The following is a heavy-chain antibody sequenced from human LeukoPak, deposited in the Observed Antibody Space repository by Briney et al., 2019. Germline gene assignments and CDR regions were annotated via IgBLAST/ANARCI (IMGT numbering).Heavy chain of an antibody. CDR1: GFTFSAYW. J-gene: IGHJ4*02. D-gene: IGHD1-26*01. V-gene: IGHV3-21*01. Sequence: GGSLRLSCAASGFTFSAYWMSWVRQAPGKGLEWVSSISSSSSYIYYADSVKGRFTISRDNAKNSLYLQMNSLRAEDTAVYYCARDFSVGASTGGWGQGTLVTVTS. CDR2: ISSSSSYI. CDR3: ARDFSVGASTGG.